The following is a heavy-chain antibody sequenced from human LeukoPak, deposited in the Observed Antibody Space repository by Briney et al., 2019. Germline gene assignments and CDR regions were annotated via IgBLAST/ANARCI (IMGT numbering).Heavy chain of an antibody. CDR2: IRYDGSNK. Sequence: GGSLRLSCAASGFTFSSYGMHWVRQAPGKGLEWVAFIRYDGSNKYYADSVKGRFTISRDNSKNTLYLQMNSLRAEDTAVYYCAKERVTYYYGSGSPKYMDVWGKGTTVTISS. V-gene: IGHV3-30*02. D-gene: IGHD3-10*01. CDR1: GFTFSSYG. J-gene: IGHJ6*03. CDR3: AKERVTYYYGSGSPKYMDV.